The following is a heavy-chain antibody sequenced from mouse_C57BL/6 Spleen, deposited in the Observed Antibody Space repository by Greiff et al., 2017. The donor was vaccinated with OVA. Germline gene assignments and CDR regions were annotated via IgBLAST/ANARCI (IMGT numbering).Heavy chain of an antibody. CDR1: GYTFTSYW. J-gene: IGHJ3*01. CDR2: IDPSDSYT. V-gene: IGHV1-69*01. Sequence: QVQLQQPGAELVMPGASVTLSCKASGYTFTSYWMHWVTQRPGQGLEWIGEIDPSDSYTHYNQKFKGKSTLTVDKSSSTAYMQLSSLTSEDSAVYYCARSVDSSGYSWFAYWGQGTLVTVSA. D-gene: IGHD3-2*02. CDR3: ARSVDSSGYSWFAY.